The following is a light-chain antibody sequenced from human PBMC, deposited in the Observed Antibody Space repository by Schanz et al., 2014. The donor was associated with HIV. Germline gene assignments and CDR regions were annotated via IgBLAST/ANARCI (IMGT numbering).Light chain of an antibody. Sequence: QSVLTQPPSASGTPGQRVTISCSGSSSNIGTNTVNWYQQLPGTAPKLLIYKDTHRPSGVPDRFSGSGSGASASLAISGLQSEDEADYYCAAWDDSLSAWVFGGGTKLTVL. CDR3: AAWDDSLSAWV. J-gene: IGLJ3*02. V-gene: IGLV1-44*01. CDR1: SSNIGTNT. CDR2: KDT.